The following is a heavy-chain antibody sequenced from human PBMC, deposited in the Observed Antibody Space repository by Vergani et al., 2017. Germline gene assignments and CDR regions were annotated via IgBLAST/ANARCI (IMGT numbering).Heavy chain of an antibody. J-gene: IGHJ6*02. CDR3: AKDFLYYYGSGKGYYYGMDV. V-gene: IGHV3-30*18. CDR2: ISYDGSNK. D-gene: IGHD3-10*01. Sequence: QVQLVESGGGVVQPGRSLRLSCAASGFTFSSYGMHWVRQAPGKGLEWVAVISYDGSNKYYADSVKGRFTISRDNSKNTLYLQMNSLRAEDTAVYYCAKDFLYYYGSGKGYYYGMDVWGQGP. CDR1: GFTFSSYG.